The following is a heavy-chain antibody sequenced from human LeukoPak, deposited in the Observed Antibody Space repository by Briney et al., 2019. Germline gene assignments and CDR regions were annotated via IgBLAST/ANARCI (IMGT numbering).Heavy chain of an antibody. D-gene: IGHD3-22*01. Sequence: GGSLRLSCAASGYTFSSYSINWVRQAPGKGLEWVSSISVGSNYIYYADSVRGRFSISKDDARNSLYLQMDSLRGDDTAVYYCARLRRNSDRSGYYYYYDYWGQGTLVTVSS. CDR3: ARLRRNSDRSGYYYYYDY. CDR1: GYTFSSYS. J-gene: IGHJ4*02. V-gene: IGHV3-21*01. CDR2: ISVGSNYI.